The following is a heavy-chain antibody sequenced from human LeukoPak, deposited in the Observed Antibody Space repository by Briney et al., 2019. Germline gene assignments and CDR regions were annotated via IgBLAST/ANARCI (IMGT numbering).Heavy chain of an antibody. D-gene: IGHD3-22*01. V-gene: IGHV4-31*03. J-gene: IGHJ5*02. CDR2: IYYSGST. CDR1: GGSIRSGGYY. CDR3: ARGHSSGYNWFDP. Sequence: SETLSLTCTVSGGSIRSGGYYWSWIRQHPGKGLEWIGFIYYSGSTYYNPSLKSRLTISVDTSKNQFSLKLSSVTAADTAVYYCARGHSSGYNWFDPWGQGTLVTVSS.